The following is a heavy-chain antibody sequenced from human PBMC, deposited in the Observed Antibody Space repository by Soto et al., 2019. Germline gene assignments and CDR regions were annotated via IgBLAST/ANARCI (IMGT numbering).Heavy chain of an antibody. J-gene: IGHJ1*01. CDR3: ARKHYDFWSGYYTVEYSQH. CDR2: ICYSGST. Sequence: SSETLSLTCTVSGGSIGSSSYYWGWIRQPPGKGLEWIGSICYSGSTYYNPSLKSRVTISVDTSKNQFPLKLRPVTAADTAVDYCARKHYDFWSGYYTVEYSQHWGQGTLVTVSS. D-gene: IGHD3-3*01. CDR1: GGSIGSSSYY. V-gene: IGHV4-39*01.